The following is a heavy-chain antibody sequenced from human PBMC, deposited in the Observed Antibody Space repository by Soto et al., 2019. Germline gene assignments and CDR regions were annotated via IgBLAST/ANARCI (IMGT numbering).Heavy chain of an antibody. J-gene: IGHJ6*02. CDR1: GFTFSTSW. CDR3: EKGVKGGYYYGMDV. CDR2: ISGSGGST. V-gene: IGHV3-23*01. Sequence: GGSLRLSCAASGFTFSTSWMHWVRQAPGKGLDWVSAISGSGGSTYYADSVKGRFTISRDNSKNTLYLQMNSLRAEDTAVYYCEKGVKGGYYYGMDVWGQGTTVTVSS.